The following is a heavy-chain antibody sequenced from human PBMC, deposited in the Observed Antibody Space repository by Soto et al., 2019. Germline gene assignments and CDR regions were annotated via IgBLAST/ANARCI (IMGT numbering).Heavy chain of an antibody. CDR2: IIPIFGTA. V-gene: IGHV1-69*01. Sequence: SGGTFSSYAISWVRQAPGQGLEWMGGIIPIFGTANYAQKFQGRVTITADESTSTAYMELSSLRSEDTAVYYCARAPSSGSYWTYFDYWGQGTLVTVSS. J-gene: IGHJ4*02. CDR1: GGTFSSYA. CDR3: ARAPSSGSYWTYFDY. D-gene: IGHD3-10*01.